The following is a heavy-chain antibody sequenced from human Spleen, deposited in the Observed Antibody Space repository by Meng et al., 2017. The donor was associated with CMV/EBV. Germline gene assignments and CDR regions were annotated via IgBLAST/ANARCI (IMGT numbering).Heavy chain of an antibody. V-gene: IGHV3-53*01. CDR3: ARDLLSAFDI. Sequence: GESLKISCAASGFNVSSNYMTWVRQAPGKGLEWVSIIYSAGSTYYADSVKGRFTISRDNSKNTLYLQMNSLRAEDTAVYYCARDLLSAFDIWGQGTMVTVSS. CDR1: GFNVSSNY. CDR2: IYSAGST. J-gene: IGHJ3*02.